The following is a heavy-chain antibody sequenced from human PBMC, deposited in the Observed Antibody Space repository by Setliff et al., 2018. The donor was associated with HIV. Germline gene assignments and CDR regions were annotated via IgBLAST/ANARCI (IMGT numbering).Heavy chain of an antibody. V-gene: IGHV4-38-2*01. CDR1: DQLISSGNY. J-gene: IGHJ4*02. Sequence: SETLSLTCAIPDQLISSGNYWGWIRQPPGRGLEWIGSVYDSGNTYYKPALESRAAISLDTSMNQFSLKLSSVTAADTAVYYCARGQLRYLANDYYSDYWGQGTLVTVSS. CDR3: ARGQLRYLANDYYSDY. CDR2: VYDSGNT. D-gene: IGHD3-9*01.